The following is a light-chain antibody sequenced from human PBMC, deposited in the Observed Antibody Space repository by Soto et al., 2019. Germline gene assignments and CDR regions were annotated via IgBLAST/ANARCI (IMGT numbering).Light chain of an antibody. CDR3: QHYSLYSPWT. J-gene: IGKJ1*01. CDR2: KTS. Sequence: DIQMTQSPSTLSTSVVDRVTITCRANQTIGSWLAWYQQKPGKAPKLLISKTSILESGVPSRFSGSGSGTEFTLTINSLQPDDSATYYCQHYSLYSPWTFGQGTKVDI. CDR1: QTIGSW. V-gene: IGKV1-5*03.